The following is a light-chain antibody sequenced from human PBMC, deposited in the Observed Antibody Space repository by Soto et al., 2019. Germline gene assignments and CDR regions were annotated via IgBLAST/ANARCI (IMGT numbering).Light chain of an antibody. CDR3: SSYTSSSTLV. J-gene: IGLJ1*01. Sequence: QSVLTQPASVSGSPGQSITISCTGTSSDVGGYNYVSWYQQHPGKAPKLMISEVSNRPSGVSIRFSGSKSGNTASLTISGLQAEDEADYYCSSYTSSSTLVFGTGTKVTVL. CDR1: SSDVGGYNY. V-gene: IGLV2-14*01. CDR2: EVS.